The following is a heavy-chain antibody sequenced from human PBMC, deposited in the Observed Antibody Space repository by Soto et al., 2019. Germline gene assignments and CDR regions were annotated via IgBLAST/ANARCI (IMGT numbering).Heavy chain of an antibody. Sequence: PSKTLSLTCVVSVGCSSSAGYSWNWIRHPPGGGLEWIGYIYHSGSFLYHPSLKSRVAISLDRSKNQFSLRLTSVTAADTAVFYCARSVGYRSGWWPYYFDYWGQGALVTV. CDR2: IYHSGSF. J-gene: IGHJ4*02. CDR3: ARSVGYRSGWWPYYFDY. V-gene: IGHV4-30-2*01. D-gene: IGHD6-19*01. CDR1: VGCSSSAGYS.